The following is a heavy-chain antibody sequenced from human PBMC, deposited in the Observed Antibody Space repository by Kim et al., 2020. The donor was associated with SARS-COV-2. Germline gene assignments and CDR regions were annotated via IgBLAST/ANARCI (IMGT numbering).Heavy chain of an antibody. J-gene: IGHJ6*02. D-gene: IGHD3-22*01. CDR3: ARDQSRITLIVVVRYGMDV. Sequence: GGSLRLSCAASGFTFSSHSMNWVRQAPGKGLEWGSYISSSGSTIFYADSVKGRFTISRDNAKNSLYLQMKSLRAEDAAVYYCARDQSRITLIVVVRYGMDVWGQGTTVTVSS. V-gene: IGHV3-48*04. CDR2: ISSSGSTI. CDR1: GFTFSSHS.